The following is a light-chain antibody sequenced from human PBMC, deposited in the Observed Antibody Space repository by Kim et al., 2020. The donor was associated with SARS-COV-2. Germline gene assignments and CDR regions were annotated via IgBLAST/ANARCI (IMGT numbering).Light chain of an antibody. Sequence: EIVMTQSPATQSVSPGERATLACSASQPVSSKLAWYQLRPGQAPRLLIHGVSTRAPGIPASFSGIGSGTEFTLTISSLQSDDSAVFYCQQYYDGPPVTFGGGTKLEI. V-gene: IGKV3-15*01. CDR2: GVS. J-gene: IGKJ4*01. CDR3: QQYYDGPPVT. CDR1: QPVSSK.